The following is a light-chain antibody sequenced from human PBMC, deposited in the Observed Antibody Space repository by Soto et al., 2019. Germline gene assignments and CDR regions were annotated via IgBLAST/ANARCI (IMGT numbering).Light chain of an antibody. J-gene: IGKJ4*01. CDR1: QSVSSN. V-gene: IGKV3-15*01. Sequence: EIVMTQSPATLSVSPGERATLYCRARQSVSSNLAWYQQKPGQAPRLLIYGASTRATGIPARFSGSGSGTEFTLTISSLQSEDFAVYYCQQYNNWPPLTFGGGTKVEIK. CDR3: QQYNNWPPLT. CDR2: GAS.